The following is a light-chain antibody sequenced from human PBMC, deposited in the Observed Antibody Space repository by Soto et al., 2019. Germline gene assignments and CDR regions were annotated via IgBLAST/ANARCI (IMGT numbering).Light chain of an antibody. CDR3: QQYTNWPKT. Sequence: IGRPQSPSTLSVSPGESSTLSCISSQSVDRKLVWYQQKPGQAPRLLIYAASTRATGIPARFSGSGSGTEFTLTISSLQSEDFAVYYCQQYTNWPKTFGQGTKVDIK. V-gene: IGKV3D-15*01. CDR1: QSVDRK. CDR2: AAS. J-gene: IGKJ1*01.